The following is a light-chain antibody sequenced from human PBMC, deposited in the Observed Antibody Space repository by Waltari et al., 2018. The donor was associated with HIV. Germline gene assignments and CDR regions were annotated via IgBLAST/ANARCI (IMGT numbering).Light chain of an antibody. Sequence: SSLSASVGDRVTITCRASQSMSSYLNWYQQKPGKAPKLLIYAASSLQSGVPSRFSGSGSGTDFTLTISSLQPEDFATYYCQQSYVTPLTFGGGTKVEIK. J-gene: IGKJ4*01. V-gene: IGKV1-39*01. CDR1: QSMSSY. CDR2: AAS. CDR3: QQSYVTPLT.